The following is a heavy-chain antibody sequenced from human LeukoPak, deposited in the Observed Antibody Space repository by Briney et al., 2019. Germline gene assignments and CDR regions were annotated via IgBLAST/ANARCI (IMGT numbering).Heavy chain of an antibody. V-gene: IGHV5-51*01. D-gene: IGHD4-17*01. CDR2: IYPGDSDT. CDR1: GYSFTSYW. Sequence: RGESLKISCKGSGYSFTSYWIGWVRQMPGKGPEWMGIIYPGDSDTRYSPSFQGQVTISADKSISTAYLQWSSLKASDTAMYYCARGSVTVTTSDAFDIWGQGTMVTVSS. CDR3: ARGSVTVTTSDAFDI. J-gene: IGHJ3*02.